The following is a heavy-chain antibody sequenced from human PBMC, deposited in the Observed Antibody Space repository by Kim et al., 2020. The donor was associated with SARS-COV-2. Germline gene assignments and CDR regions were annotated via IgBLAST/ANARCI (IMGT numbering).Heavy chain of an antibody. V-gene: IGHV3-21*01. J-gene: IGHJ4*02. Sequence: YADSVKGRFTISRDNAKNSLYLQMNSLRAEDTAVYYCARAYYGSGSYFDYWGQGTLVTVSS. D-gene: IGHD3-10*01. CDR3: ARAYYGSGSYFDY.